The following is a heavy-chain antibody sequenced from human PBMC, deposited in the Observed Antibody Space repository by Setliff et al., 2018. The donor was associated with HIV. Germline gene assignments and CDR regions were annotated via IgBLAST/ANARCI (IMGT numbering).Heavy chain of an antibody. CDR1: GFTFSSYC. J-gene: IGHJ6*02. Sequence: GGSLRLSCAASGFTFSSYCMHWVRQAPGKGLEWVAFIRYDGSNKYYADSVKGRFTISRDNSKNTQYMQMHSLSAEDTAVYYCAREMEIWFGELFYYYGMDVWGQGTTVTVSS. D-gene: IGHD3-10*01. CDR3: AREMEIWFGELFYYYGMDV. V-gene: IGHV3-30*02. CDR2: IRYDGSNK.